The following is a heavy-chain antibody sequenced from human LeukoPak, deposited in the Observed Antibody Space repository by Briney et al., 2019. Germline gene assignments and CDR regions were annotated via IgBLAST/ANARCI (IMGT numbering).Heavy chain of an antibody. D-gene: IGHD3-10*01. CDR1: GYTFTSYG. CDR3: ARGSTWFGELLYPWFDP. Sequence: ASVKVSCKASGYTFTSYGISWVRQAPGQGVEWMGWISAYNGNTNYAQKLQGRVTMTTDTSTSTAYMELRSLRSDDTAVYYCARGSTWFGELLYPWFDPWGQGTLVTVSS. J-gene: IGHJ5*02. CDR2: ISAYNGNT. V-gene: IGHV1-18*01.